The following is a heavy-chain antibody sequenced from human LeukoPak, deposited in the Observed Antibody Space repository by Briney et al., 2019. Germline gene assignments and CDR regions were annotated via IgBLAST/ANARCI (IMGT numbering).Heavy chain of an antibody. V-gene: IGHV4-61*02. Sequence: SQTLSPTCTVSGDSISSGSYYWSWIRQPPGKGLEWIGRIYHSGSTNYNPSLKSRVTISVDKSKNQFSLKLSSVTAADTAVYYCARDRPHAYWGQGTLVTVSS. CDR3: ARDRPHAY. J-gene: IGHJ4*02. CDR1: GDSISSGSYY. CDR2: IYHSGST.